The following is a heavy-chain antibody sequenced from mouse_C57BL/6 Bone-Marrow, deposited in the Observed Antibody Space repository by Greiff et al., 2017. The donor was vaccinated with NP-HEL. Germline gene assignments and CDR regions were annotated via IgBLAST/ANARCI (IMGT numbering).Heavy chain of an antibody. Sequence: EVQLQQSGPVLVKPGASVKMSCKASGYTFTDYYMNWVKQSHGKSLEWIGVINPYNGGTSYNQKFKGKATLTVDKSSSTAYMELNSLTSEDSAVYYCARRSPYYEYSAWFAYWGQGTLVTVSA. D-gene: IGHD2-4*01. CDR3: ARRSPYYEYSAWFAY. J-gene: IGHJ3*01. CDR2: INPYNGGT. CDR1: GYTFTDYY. V-gene: IGHV1-19*01.